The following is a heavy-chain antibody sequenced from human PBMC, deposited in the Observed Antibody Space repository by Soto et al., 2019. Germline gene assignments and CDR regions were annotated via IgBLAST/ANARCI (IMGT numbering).Heavy chain of an antibody. D-gene: IGHD4-17*01. CDR1: GGSISSGDYY. Sequence: PSETLSLTCTVSGGSISSGDYYWSWIRQPPGKGLEWIGYIYYSGSTYYNPSLKSRVTISVDTSKNQFSLKLSSVTAADTAVYYCARDTVTTGQDYWGQGTLVTVSS. CDR3: ARDTVTTGQDY. V-gene: IGHV4-30-4*01. CDR2: IYYSGST. J-gene: IGHJ4*02.